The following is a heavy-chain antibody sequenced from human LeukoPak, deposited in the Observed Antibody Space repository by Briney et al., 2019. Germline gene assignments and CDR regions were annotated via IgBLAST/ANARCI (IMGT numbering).Heavy chain of an antibody. CDR1: GFTFSSYA. CDR2: ISYDGSNI. V-gene: IGHV3-30*04. D-gene: IGHD3-3*01. CDR3: ARAPAYYDFWSGYQSRYNWFDP. Sequence: AGGTLRLSCAASGFTFSSYAMHWVRQAPGKGLEWVAVISYDGSNIYYADSVKGRFTISRDNSKNTLYLQMNSLRAEDTAVYYCARAPAYYDFWSGYQSRYNWFDPWGQGTLVTVSS. J-gene: IGHJ5*02.